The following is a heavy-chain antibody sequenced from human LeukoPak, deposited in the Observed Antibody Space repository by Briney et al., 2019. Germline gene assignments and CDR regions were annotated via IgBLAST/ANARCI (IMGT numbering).Heavy chain of an antibody. Sequence: PGGSLRLSCAASGLTFSASAMSWVRQAPGKGLEWVSLISGSGNSTYYADSVKSRFTISRDNSKNTLYLQMNSLRAEDTAVYYCAKVLVLVSANRYYFDYWGQGTLVTVSS. CDR3: AKVLVLVSANRYYFDY. D-gene: IGHD2-15*01. CDR1: GLTFSASA. CDR2: ISGSGNST. J-gene: IGHJ4*02. V-gene: IGHV3-23*01.